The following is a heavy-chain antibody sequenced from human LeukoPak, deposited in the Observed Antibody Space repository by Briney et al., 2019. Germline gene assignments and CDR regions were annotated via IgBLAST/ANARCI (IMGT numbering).Heavy chain of an antibody. CDR1: GGSISSYY. CDR2: IYYSGST. J-gene: IGHJ4*02. CDR3: ARWYGYLSYFDY. D-gene: IGHD5-18*01. V-gene: IGHV4-59*08. Sequence: SETLSLICTVSGGSISSYYWSWIRQPPGKGLEWIGNIYYSGSTNYNPSLKSRVTISVDTSKNQFSLKLSSVTAADTAVYYCARWYGYLSYFDYWGQGTVVTVSS.